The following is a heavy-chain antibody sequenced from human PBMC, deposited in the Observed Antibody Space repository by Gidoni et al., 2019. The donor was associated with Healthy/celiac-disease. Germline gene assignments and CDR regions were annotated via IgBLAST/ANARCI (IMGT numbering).Heavy chain of an antibody. V-gene: IGHV1-69*01. J-gene: IGHJ6*02. CDR1: GGTFSSYA. Sequence: QVQLVQSGAEVKKPGSSVKVSCKASGGTFSSYAISWVRQAPGQGLEWMGGIIPIFGTANYAQKFQGRVTITADESTSTAYMELSSLRSEDTAVYYCARDLSTHQWLVTYYYYGMDVWGQGTTVTVSS. CDR2: IIPIFGTA. CDR3: ARDLSTHQWLVTYYYYGMDV. D-gene: IGHD6-19*01.